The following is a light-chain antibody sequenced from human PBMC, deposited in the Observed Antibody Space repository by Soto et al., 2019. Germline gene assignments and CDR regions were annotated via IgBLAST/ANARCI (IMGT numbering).Light chain of an antibody. CDR3: QHCNSSPWT. Sequence: DIQLTQSPSTLSASVGDRVTITCRASRSISDWLAWYQQKPGKAPKIIIYKASTVESGLPSRFSGSGSGTEFTLTISSMQLDDFGIYSCQHCNSSPWTFGQGTKVDIK. CDR1: RSISDW. V-gene: IGKV1-5*03. J-gene: IGKJ2*02. CDR2: KAS.